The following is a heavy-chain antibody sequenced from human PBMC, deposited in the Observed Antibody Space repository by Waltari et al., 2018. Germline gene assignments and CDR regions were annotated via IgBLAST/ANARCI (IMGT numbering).Heavy chain of an antibody. CDR2: MNPNSGNT. CDR1: GYTFTSYD. V-gene: IGHV1-8*03. CDR3: ARGSGYYDFWSGYYQDWFDP. J-gene: IGHJ5*02. D-gene: IGHD3-3*01. Sequence: QVQLVQSGAEVKKPGASVKVSCKASGYTFTSYDINWVRQATGQGLEWMGWMNPNSGNTGYAQKVQGRVTITRNTSISTAYMELSSLRSEDTAVYYCARGSGYYDFWSGYYQDWFDPWGQGTLVTVSS.